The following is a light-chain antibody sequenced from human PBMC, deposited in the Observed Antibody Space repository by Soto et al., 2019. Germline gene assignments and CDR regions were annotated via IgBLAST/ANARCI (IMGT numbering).Light chain of an antibody. CDR3: CSYAGSGTFV. V-gene: IGLV2-23*01. Sequence: QSALTQPASVSGSPGQSITISCTGTSNDVGTYNLVSWYQQHPGKAPEVMIYEGNKRPSGVSDRFSASKSGNTASLTISGLQAEDEADFYCCSYAGSGTFVFGTGTKLTVL. CDR2: EGN. J-gene: IGLJ1*01. CDR1: SNDVGTYNL.